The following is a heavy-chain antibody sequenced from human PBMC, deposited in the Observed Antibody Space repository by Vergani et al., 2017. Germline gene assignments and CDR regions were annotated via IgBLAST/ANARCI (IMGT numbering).Heavy chain of an antibody. D-gene: IGHD5-24*01. CDR3: ARSRLERWLHLGYFDY. J-gene: IGHJ4*02. V-gene: IGHV4-61*02. CDR1: GGSISSAGFY. CDR2: VSTSGST. Sequence: QVQLQESGPGLVKPSQTLSLTCTVSGGSISSAGFYWSWVRQPAGKELEWIVRVSTSGSTNYNPSLKSRVTMSIDTSKNQFSLKLSSVTAADTAVYYCARSRLERWLHLGYFDYWGQGTLVTVSS.